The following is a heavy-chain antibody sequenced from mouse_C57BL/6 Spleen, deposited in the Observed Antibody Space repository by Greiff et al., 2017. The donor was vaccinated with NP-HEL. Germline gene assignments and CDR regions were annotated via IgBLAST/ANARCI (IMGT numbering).Heavy chain of an antibody. CDR3: ARMYYGSRRYFDV. CDR2: IDPSDSYT. D-gene: IGHD1-1*01. V-gene: IGHV1-69*01. J-gene: IGHJ1*03. CDR1: GYTFTSYW. Sequence: QVQLQQPGAELVMPGASVKLSCKASGYTFTSYWMHWVKQRPGQGLEWIGEIDPSDSYTNYNQKFKGKSTLTVDKSSSTAYMQLSSLTSEDSAVYYCARMYYGSRRYFDVWGTGTTVTVSS.